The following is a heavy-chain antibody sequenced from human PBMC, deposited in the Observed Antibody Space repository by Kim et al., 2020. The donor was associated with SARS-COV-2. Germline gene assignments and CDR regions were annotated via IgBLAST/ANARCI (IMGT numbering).Heavy chain of an antibody. V-gene: IGHV4-59*01. D-gene: IGHD3-10*01. J-gene: IGHJ4*02. CDR3: ARVYYGSGSYYDY. Sequence: YNPPRTSRVTISGDTSKNQFSLKLSSVPAADTAVYYCARVYYGSGSYYDYWGQGTLVTVSS.